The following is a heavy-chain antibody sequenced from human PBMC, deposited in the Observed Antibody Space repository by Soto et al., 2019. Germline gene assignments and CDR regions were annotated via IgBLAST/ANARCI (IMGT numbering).Heavy chain of an antibody. CDR1: GFTFSSYA. D-gene: IGHD2-15*01. Sequence: GGSLRLSCAASGFTFSSYAMSWVRQAPGKGLEWVSAISGSGGSTYYADSVKGRFTISRDNSKNTLYLQMNSLRAEDTAVYYFAKNGRSCYSIDYRGQGTLVSVSS. CDR2: ISGSGGST. CDR3: AKNGRSCYSIDY. J-gene: IGHJ4*02. V-gene: IGHV3-23*01.